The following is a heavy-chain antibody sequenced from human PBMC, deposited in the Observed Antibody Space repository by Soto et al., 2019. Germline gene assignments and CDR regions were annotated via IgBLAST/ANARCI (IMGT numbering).Heavy chain of an antibody. J-gene: IGHJ4*02. CDR2: IDYSGRT. CDR1: GYLISSGYY. CDR3: ARDLRSGYESYYFDY. V-gene: IGHV4-38-2*02. D-gene: IGHD3-22*01. Sequence: SETLSLTCSVSGYLISSGYYWGWVRQTPGKGLEWLGSIDYSGRTYKNPSLKSRVSASVDLSKNQFSLNLRSVTAADTAVYFCARDLRSGYESYYFDYWGQGTLVTVSS.